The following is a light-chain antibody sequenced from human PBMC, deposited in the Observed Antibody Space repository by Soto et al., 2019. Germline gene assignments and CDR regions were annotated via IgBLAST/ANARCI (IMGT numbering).Light chain of an antibody. Sequence: DIQLTQSPSFLSASVGDGVTITCRASQGISSYLAWYQQKPGKAPKLLIYAASTLQSGVPSRFSGSGSGTEFTLTISSLQPEDFETYYCQQLNSYHPNFGRGTK. CDR1: QGISSY. CDR2: AAS. V-gene: IGKV1-9*01. CDR3: QQLNSYHPN. J-gene: IGKJ4*01.